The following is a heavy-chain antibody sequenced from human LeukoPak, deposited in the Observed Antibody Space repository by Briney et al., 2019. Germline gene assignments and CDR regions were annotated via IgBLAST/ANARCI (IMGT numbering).Heavy chain of an antibody. Sequence: RWASVKVSCKASGGTFSSYAISWVRQAPGQGLEWMGWINPNSGGTNYAQKFQGRVTMTEDTSTDTAYMGLSSLRSEDTAVYYCATLCGGDCYNYYYYMDVWGKGTTVTVSS. D-gene: IGHD2-21*01. V-gene: IGHV1-69*10. CDR3: ATLCGGDCYNYYYYMDV. CDR2: INPNSGGT. CDR1: GGTFSSYA. J-gene: IGHJ6*03.